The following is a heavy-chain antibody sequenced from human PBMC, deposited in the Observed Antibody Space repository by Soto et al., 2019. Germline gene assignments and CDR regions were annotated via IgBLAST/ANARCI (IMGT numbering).Heavy chain of an antibody. V-gene: IGHV3-23*01. CDR2: ISGSGGSSNT. CDR3: ARVPSHDFWSGYYTVYYYYYMDV. Sequence: GGSLRLSCAGPGFTFSPFGLSWVRQAPGKGLEWVSGISGSGGSSNTYYADSVQGRFTISRDNSKNTLYLQMNSLRVDDTAVYYCARVPSHDFWSGYYTVYYYYYMDVWGKGTTVTVSS. CDR1: GFTFSPFG. J-gene: IGHJ6*03. D-gene: IGHD3-3*01.